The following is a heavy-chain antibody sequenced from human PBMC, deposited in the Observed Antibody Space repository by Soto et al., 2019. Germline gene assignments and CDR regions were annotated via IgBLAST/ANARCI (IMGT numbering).Heavy chain of an antibody. D-gene: IGHD6-19*01. V-gene: IGHV4-61*05. CDR2: IYYSGST. CDR1: GGSISSSSYY. J-gene: IGHJ4*02. Sequence: AETLSLTCTVSGGSISSSSYYWSWIRQPPGKGLEWIGYIYYSGSTNYNPSLKSRVTISVDTCKNQFSLKLSSVTAADTAVYYCARHAGLVLDYWGQGTLVTVSS. CDR3: ARHAGLVLDY.